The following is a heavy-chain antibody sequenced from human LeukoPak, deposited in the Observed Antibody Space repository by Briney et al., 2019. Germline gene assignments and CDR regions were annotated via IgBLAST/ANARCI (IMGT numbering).Heavy chain of an antibody. CDR2: ISSSSSTI. Sequence: PGGSLRLSCAASGFSFSTYSMNWVRQAPGKGLEWVSYISSSSSTIYYADSVQGRFSISRDNAKNSLYLQMNSLRDEDTAMYYCARDFSYWGQGTLVTVSS. CDR1: GFSFSTYS. V-gene: IGHV3-48*02. CDR3: ARDFSY. J-gene: IGHJ4*02.